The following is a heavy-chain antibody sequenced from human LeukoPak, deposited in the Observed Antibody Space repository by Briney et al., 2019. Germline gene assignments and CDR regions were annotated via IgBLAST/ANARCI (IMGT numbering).Heavy chain of an antibody. V-gene: IGHV3-23*01. J-gene: IGHJ4*02. Sequence: PGGSLRLSCAASGFTFSSYAMSWVRQAPGKGLEWVSAISGSGGSTYYADSVKGRFTISRDNSKNTLYLQMNSLRAEDTAVYYCAGRDIVVVVAAGRRGWGQGTLVTVSS. CDR1: GFTFSSYA. CDR2: ISGSGGST. CDR3: AGRDIVVVVAAGRRG. D-gene: IGHD2-15*01.